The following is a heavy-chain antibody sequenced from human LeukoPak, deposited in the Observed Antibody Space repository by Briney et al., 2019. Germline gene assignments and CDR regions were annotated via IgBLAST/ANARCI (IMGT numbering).Heavy chain of an antibody. V-gene: IGHV4-59*12. CDR2: IYYSGST. J-gene: IGHJ6*02. CDR1: GGSISSYY. CDR3: ARDRYIVVVPAALSETYYYYYYGMDV. Sequence: KPSETLSLTCTVSGGSISSYYWSWIRQPPGKGLEWIGYIYYSGSTNYNPSLKSRVTISVDKSKNQFSLKLSSVTAADTAVYYCARDRYIVVVPAALSETYYYYYYGMDVWGQGTTVTVSS. D-gene: IGHD2-2*01.